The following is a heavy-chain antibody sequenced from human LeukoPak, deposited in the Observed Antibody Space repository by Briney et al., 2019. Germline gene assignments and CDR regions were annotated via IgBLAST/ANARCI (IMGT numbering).Heavy chain of an antibody. D-gene: IGHD2-2*01. CDR3: ARRLTQYDCFDP. CDR1: GDSVSSNSVT. Sequence: KPSQTLSLTCAISGDSVSSNSVTWNWIRQSPSRGLEWLGRTYYRSTWYNDYAVSVRGRITVNPDTPKNQFSLHLNSVTPEDTAVYYCARRLTQYDCFDPWGQGILVTVSS. V-gene: IGHV6-1*01. J-gene: IGHJ5*02. CDR2: TYYRSTWYN.